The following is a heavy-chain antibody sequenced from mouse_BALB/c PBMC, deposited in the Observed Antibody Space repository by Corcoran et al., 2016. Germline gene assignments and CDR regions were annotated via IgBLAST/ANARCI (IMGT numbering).Heavy chain of an antibody. Sequence: QIQLVQSGPELKKPGETVKISCKASGYTFTNYGMNWVKQVPGKGLKWMGWINTYTGEPTYADDFKGRFAFSLETSASTAYLQINNLKNEDMATYFCARWLLRYYAMDYWGQGTSVTVSP. D-gene: IGHD2-3*01. CDR2: INTYTGEP. J-gene: IGHJ4*01. CDR3: ARWLLRYYAMDY. V-gene: IGHV9-1*02. CDR1: GYTFTNYG.